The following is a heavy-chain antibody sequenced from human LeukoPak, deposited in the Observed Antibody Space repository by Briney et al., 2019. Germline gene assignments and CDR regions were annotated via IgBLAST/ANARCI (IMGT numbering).Heavy chain of an antibody. CDR3: ARRVVVPAAPYYFDY. CDR1: GFIFSSYW. D-gene: IGHD2-2*01. J-gene: IGHJ4*02. V-gene: IGHV3-74*01. CDR2: INSDGSST. Sequence: GGSLRLSCAASGFIFSSYWMHWVRQAPGKGLVWVSRINSDGSSTSYADSVKGRFTISRDNAKNTPYLQMNSLRAEDTAVYYCARRVVVPAAPYYFDYWGQGTLVTVYS.